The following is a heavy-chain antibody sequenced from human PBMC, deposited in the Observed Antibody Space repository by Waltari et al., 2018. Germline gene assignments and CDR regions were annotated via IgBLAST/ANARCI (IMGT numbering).Heavy chain of an antibody. CDR1: VDPFSINT. CDR3: ARDRAYYNWFDP. V-gene: IGHV1-69*08. CDR2: IVPMHGVT. D-gene: IGHD1-26*01. Sequence: QVQLVQSGAEVKKPGSSVTASCKASVDPFSINTITWVLQAPGQGLEWMGRIVPMHGVTDYAQKFQGRVTITADTSTSTAYMEVTSLTAEDTAVYYCARDRAYYNWFDPWGQGTLVIVSS. J-gene: IGHJ5*02.